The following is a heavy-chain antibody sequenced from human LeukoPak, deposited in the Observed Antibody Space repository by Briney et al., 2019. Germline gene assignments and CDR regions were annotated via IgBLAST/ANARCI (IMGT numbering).Heavy chain of an antibody. CDR3: ARVPNSSSWPKAAYYYYYGMDV. Sequence: QPGGSLRLSCAASALTFSKYAMNWVRQAPGKGLEWVANIKEDGSEKNYVDSVKGRFTISRDNAKKSLHLQMNSLRVEDSALYYCARVPNSSSWPKAAYYYYYGMDVWGQGTTVTVSS. D-gene: IGHD6-13*01. J-gene: IGHJ6*02. V-gene: IGHV3-7*01. CDR1: ALTFSKYA. CDR2: IKEDGSEK.